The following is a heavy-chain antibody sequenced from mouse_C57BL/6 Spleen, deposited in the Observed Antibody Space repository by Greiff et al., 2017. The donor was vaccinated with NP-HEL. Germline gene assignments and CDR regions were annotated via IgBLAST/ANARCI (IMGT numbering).Heavy chain of an antibody. V-gene: IGHV1-80*01. J-gene: IGHJ4*01. CDR1: GYAFSSYW. D-gene: IGHD2-4*01. CDR2: IYPGDGDT. Sequence: VMLVESGAELVKPGASVKISCKASGYAFSSYWMNWVKQRPGKGLEWIGQIYPGDGDTNYNGKFKGKATLTADKSSSTAYMQLSSLTSEDSAVYFCARHYDYENYAMDYWGQGTSVTVSS. CDR3: ARHYDYENYAMDY.